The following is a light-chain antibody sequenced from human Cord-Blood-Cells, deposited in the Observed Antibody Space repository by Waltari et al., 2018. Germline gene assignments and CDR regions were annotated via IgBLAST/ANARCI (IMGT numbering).Light chain of an antibody. CDR3: CSYAGSFVV. Sequence: DVGGYNYVSWYQQHPGKAPKLMIYDVSKRPSGVPDRFSGSKSGNTASLTISGLQAEDEADYYCCSYAGSFVVFGGGTKLTVL. J-gene: IGLJ2*01. V-gene: IGLV2-11*01. CDR2: DVS. CDR1: DVGGYNY.